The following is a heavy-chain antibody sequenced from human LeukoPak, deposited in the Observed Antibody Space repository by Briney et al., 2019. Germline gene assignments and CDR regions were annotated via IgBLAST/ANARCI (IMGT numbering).Heavy chain of an antibody. J-gene: IGHJ4*02. D-gene: IGHD6-19*01. CDR1: GYTFTGYY. CDR2: INPNSGGT. Sequence: ASVKVSCKASGYTFTGYYMHWVRQAPGQGLEWMGWINPNSGGTNYAQKFQGRVTMTRDTSISTAYMELSRLRSDDTAVYYCARALLKAVAGTFGYWGQGTLVTVSS. CDR3: ARALLKAVAGTFGY. V-gene: IGHV1-2*02.